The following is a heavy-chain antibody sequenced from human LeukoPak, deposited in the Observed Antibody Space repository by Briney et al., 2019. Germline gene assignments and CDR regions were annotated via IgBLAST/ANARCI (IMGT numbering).Heavy chain of an antibody. Sequence: PGGSLRLSCAASGFTFSSYSMNWVRQAPGKGLEWVSYISSSSSTIYYADSVKGRFTISRDNAKNSLYLQMNSLRAEDTAVYYCARGSPLRLYGDYPNWFDPWGQGTLVTVSS. D-gene: IGHD4-17*01. CDR1: GFTFSSYS. J-gene: IGHJ5*02. CDR3: ARGSPLRLYGDYPNWFDP. CDR2: ISSSSSTI. V-gene: IGHV3-48*04.